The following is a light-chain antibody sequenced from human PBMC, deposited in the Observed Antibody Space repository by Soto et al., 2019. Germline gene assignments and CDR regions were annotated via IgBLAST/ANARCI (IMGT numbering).Light chain of an antibody. CDR3: PQDDTVAPLN. J-gene: IGKJ4*01. Sequence: DIQMTQSPSSLSASVGDRVTITCQASQDISNYLNWYQQKPGKAPKLLIFDASTLQIGVPSRFSGSGSWIDFKFFISRLQAEDVGTYFRPQDDTVAPLNFGGRARVEIK. V-gene: IGKV1-33*01. CDR2: DAS. CDR1: QDISNY.